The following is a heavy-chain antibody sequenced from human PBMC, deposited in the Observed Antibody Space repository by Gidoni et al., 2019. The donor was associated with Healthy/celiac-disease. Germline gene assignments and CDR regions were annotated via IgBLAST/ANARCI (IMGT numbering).Heavy chain of an antibody. CDR2: IRSKAYGGTT. CDR3: TRVMTTVTFFDY. D-gene: IGHD4-17*01. J-gene: IGHJ4*02. Sequence: VQLVESGGGLVQPGRSLSLSCTASGFTFGDYAMSWFRQAPGKGLEWVGFIRSKAYGGTTEYAASVKGRFTISRDDSKSIAYLQMNSLKTEDTAVYYCTRVMTTVTFFDYWGQGTLVTVSS. CDR1: GFTFGDYA. V-gene: IGHV3-49*03.